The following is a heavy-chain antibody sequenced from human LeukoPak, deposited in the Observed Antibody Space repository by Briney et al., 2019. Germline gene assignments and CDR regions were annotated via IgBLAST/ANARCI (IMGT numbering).Heavy chain of an antibody. D-gene: IGHD3-10*01. Sequence: PSQTLSLTCTVSGGSISSGSYYWSWIRQPAGKGLEWIGRIYTSGSTNYNPSLKSRVTISVDTSKNQFSLKLSSVTAADTAVYYCARGSGNYGRDCFYWGQGTLVTVSS. CDR1: GGSISSGSYY. J-gene: IGHJ4*02. CDR3: ARGSGNYGRDCFY. CDR2: IYTSGST. V-gene: IGHV4-61*02.